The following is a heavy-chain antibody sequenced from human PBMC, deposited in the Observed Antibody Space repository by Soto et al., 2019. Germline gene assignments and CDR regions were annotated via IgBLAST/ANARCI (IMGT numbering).Heavy chain of an antibody. V-gene: IGHV1-18*04. CDR2: ISAYNGNT. CDR1: GYTFTSYG. J-gene: IGHJ6*02. Sequence: ASVKVSCKASGYTFTSYGISWVRQAPGQGLGWMGWISAYNGNTNYAQKLQGRVTMTTDTSTSTAYMELRSLRSDDTAVYYCARVAAAMKHYGMDVWGQGTTVTVSS. D-gene: IGHD6-25*01. CDR3: ARVAAAMKHYGMDV.